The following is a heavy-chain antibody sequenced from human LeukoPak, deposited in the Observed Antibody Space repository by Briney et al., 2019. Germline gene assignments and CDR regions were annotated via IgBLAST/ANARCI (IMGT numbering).Heavy chain of an antibody. CDR2: MNPNSGNT. Sequence: GASVKVSCKASGYTFTGYYMHWVRQAPGQGLEWMGWMNPNSGNTGYAQKFQGRVTMTRNTSISTAYMELSSLRSEDTAVYYCARGVGSSWFDPWGQGTLVTVSS. CDR1: GYTFTGYY. V-gene: IGHV1-8*02. J-gene: IGHJ5*02. CDR3: ARGVGSSWFDP. D-gene: IGHD6-13*01.